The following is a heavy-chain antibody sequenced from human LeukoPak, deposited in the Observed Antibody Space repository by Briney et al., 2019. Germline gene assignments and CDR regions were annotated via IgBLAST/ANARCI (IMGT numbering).Heavy chain of an antibody. CDR2: IGTAGDI. J-gene: IGHJ3*02. Sequence: GGSLRLSCAASGFTFGSYDMHWVRQTTGKGLEWVSGIGTAGDIYYPGSVKGRFTISRENAKNFLYLQIDSLRAGDTAVYYCARGGLNAFDNWGQGTMVTVSS. CDR3: ARGGLNAFDN. CDR1: GFTFGSYD. V-gene: IGHV3-13*04.